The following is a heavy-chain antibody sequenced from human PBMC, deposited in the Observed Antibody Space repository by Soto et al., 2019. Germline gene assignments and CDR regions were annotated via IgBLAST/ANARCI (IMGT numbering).Heavy chain of an antibody. Sequence: ASVKVSCKASGYTFTSYGISWVRQAPGQGLEWMGWISAYNGNTNYAQKLQGRVTMTTDTSTSTAYMELRSLRSEDTAVYYCARGRYCISTSCYPNWFDPWGQGTLVTVS. D-gene: IGHD2-2*01. CDR2: ISAYNGNT. J-gene: IGHJ5*02. V-gene: IGHV1-18*01. CDR3: ARGRYCISTSCYPNWFDP. CDR1: GYTFTSYG.